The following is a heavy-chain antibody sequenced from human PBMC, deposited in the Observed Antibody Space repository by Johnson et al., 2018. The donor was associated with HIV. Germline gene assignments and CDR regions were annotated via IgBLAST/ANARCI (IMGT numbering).Heavy chain of an antibody. CDR3: ARPLNNFPGNFDAFDI. CDR1: GFTFSTYG. V-gene: IGHV3-33*01. J-gene: IGHJ3*02. D-gene: IGHD4-23*01. CDR2: IWYDGSNK. Sequence: QVQLVESGGGVVQPGRSLRLSCAASGFTFSTYGMHWVRQAPGKGLEWVALIWYDGSNKYYADSVKGRFTISRDNSKNTVYLQMNSLRAEDTAGYYCARPLNNFPGNFDAFDIWGQGTMVTVSS.